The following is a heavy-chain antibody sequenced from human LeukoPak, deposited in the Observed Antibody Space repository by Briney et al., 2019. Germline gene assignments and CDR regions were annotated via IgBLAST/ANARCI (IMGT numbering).Heavy chain of an antibody. J-gene: IGHJ5*02. CDR2: IIPIFDAP. D-gene: IGHD3-9*01. Sequence: SVKLSCKASGGTFSDNAISWVRQAPGQGLEWMGRIIPIFDAPNYAQNLQGRVTITADTSTTTAYMELSRLSSDDTAVYYCAREMNGCPKKNWFDPWGQGTLVTVSS. V-gene: IGHV1-69*06. CDR1: GGTFSDNA. CDR3: AREMNGCPKKNWFDP.